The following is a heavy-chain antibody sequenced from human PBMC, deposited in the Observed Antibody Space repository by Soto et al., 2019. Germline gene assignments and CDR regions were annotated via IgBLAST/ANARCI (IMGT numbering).Heavy chain of an antibody. Sequence: SETLSLTCTVSGGSVSSGSYYWSWIRQPPGKGLEWIGYIYYSGSTNYNPSLKSRVTISVDTSKNQFSLKLSSATAADTAVYYCASGSSSWVYYYYYYGMDVWGQGTTVTVSS. V-gene: IGHV4-61*01. CDR3: ASGSSSWVYYYYYYGMDV. CDR2: IYYSGST. D-gene: IGHD6-13*01. J-gene: IGHJ6*02. CDR1: GGSVSSGSYY.